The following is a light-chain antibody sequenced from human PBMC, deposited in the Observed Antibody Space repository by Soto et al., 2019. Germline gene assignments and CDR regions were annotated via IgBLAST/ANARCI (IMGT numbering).Light chain of an antibody. CDR3: VSYTSSTTYV. CDR2: DVA. Sequence: ALTQPASVSDSPGQSITISCTGTSSDVGGSNFVSWYQHHPGKPPKLIIYDVANRPSGVSNRFSGSKSGSTASLIISRLQTEDEADYYCVSYTSSTTYVFGTGTKV. J-gene: IGLJ1*01. CDR1: SSDVGGSNF. V-gene: IGLV2-14*01.